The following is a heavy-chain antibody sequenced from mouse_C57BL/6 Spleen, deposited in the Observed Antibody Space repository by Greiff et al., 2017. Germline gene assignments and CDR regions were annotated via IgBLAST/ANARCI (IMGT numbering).Heavy chain of an antibody. J-gene: IGHJ4*01. CDR3: ARAYGNFYAMDY. CDR1: GYSITSGYY. V-gene: IGHV3-6*01. CDR2: IRYDGSN. Sequence: EVKLMESGPGLVKPSQSLSLTCSVTGYSITSGYYWNWIRQFPGNKLEWMGYIRYDGSNNYNPSLKNRIPITRDTSNNQYFLKLNSVTTEDTATYCCARAYGNFYAMDYWGQGTSVTVSS. D-gene: IGHD2-1*01.